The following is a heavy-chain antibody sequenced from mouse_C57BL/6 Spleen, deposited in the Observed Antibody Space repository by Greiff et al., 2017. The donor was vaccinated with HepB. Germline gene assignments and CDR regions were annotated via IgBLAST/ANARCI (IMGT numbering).Heavy chain of an antibody. J-gene: IGHJ4*01. CDR2: IYPRSGNT. V-gene: IGHV1-81*01. D-gene: IGHD2-4*01. Sequence: QVQLKQSGAELARPGASVKLSCKASGYTFTSYGISWVKQRTGQGLEWIGEIYPRSGNTYYNEKFKGKATLTADKSSSTAYMELRSLTSEDSAVYFCARGGDYDGDYYAMDYWGQGTSVTVSS. CDR1: GYTFTSYG. CDR3: ARGGDYDGDYYAMDY.